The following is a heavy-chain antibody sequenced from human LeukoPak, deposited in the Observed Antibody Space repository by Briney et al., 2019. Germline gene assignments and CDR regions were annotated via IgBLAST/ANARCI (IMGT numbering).Heavy chain of an antibody. D-gene: IGHD6-19*01. CDR3: ARDHTVAGIVFDS. CDR1: GFTFSSYG. V-gene: IGHV3-33*01. CDR2: IWYDGSNK. J-gene: IGHJ4*02. Sequence: GRSLRLSCAASGFTFSSYGMHWVRQAPGKGLEWVAVIWYDGSNKYYADSVRGRFTISRDNSKNTLYLQMNSLRAEDTAVYYCARDHTVAGIVFDSWGQGARVTVSS.